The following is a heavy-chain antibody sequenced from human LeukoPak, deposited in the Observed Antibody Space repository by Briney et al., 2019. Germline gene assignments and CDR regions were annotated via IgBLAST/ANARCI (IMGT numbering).Heavy chain of an antibody. Sequence: SETLSLTCAVYGGSFSGYYWSWIRQPPGKGLEWIGEINHSGSTNYNPSLKSRVTISVDTSKNQFSLKLSSVTAADTAVYYCARAPAGAGMDVWGKGTTVTVSS. CDR2: INHSGST. CDR1: GGSFSGYY. J-gene: IGHJ6*03. V-gene: IGHV4-34*01. CDR3: ARAPAGAGMDV. D-gene: IGHD3-10*01.